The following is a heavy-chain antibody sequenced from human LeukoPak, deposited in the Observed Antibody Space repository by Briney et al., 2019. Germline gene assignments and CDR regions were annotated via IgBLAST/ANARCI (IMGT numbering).Heavy chain of an antibody. CDR3: ARLPGGGNFDY. CDR1: GGSISSYY. V-gene: IGHV4-59*08. Sequence: PSETLSLTCTVSGGSISSYYWSWIRQPPGKGLEWIGYIYYSGSTNYNPSLKSRVTISVDTSKNQLSLKLSSVTAADTAVYYCARLPGGGNFDYWGQGTLVTVSS. CDR2: IYYSGST. D-gene: IGHD2-15*01. J-gene: IGHJ4*02.